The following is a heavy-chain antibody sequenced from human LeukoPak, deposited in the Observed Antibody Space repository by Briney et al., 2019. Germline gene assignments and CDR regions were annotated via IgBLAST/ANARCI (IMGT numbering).Heavy chain of an antibody. Sequence: SETLSLTCTVSGGSISSYYWSWIRQPAGKGLEWIGRIYTSGSTNYNPSLKSRVTMSVDTSKNQFSLKLSSVTAADTAVYYCATKTMVRGVIIGRPFDPWGQGTLVTVSS. V-gene: IGHV4-4*07. D-gene: IGHD3-10*01. CDR1: GGSISSYY. CDR2: IYTSGST. CDR3: ATKTMVRGVIIGRPFDP. J-gene: IGHJ5*02.